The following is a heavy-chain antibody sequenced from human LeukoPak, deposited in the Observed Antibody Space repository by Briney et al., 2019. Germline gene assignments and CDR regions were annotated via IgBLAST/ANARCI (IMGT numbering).Heavy chain of an antibody. Sequence: PGGSLRLSCAASGFTFSSYAMRWVRQAPGKGLEWVSAISGSGGSTYYADSVKGRFTISRDNSKNTLYLQMNSLRAEDTAVYYCAKVHGTMIVVVIIGFDYWGQGTLVTVSP. V-gene: IGHV3-23*01. CDR1: GFTFSSYA. J-gene: IGHJ4*02. CDR2: ISGSGGST. CDR3: AKVHGTMIVVVIIGFDY. D-gene: IGHD3-22*01.